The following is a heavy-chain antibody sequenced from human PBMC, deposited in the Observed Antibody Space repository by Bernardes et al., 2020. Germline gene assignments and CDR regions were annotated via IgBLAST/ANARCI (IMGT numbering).Heavy chain of an antibody. J-gene: IGHJ3*02. CDR2: ISYDGSNK. CDR1: GFTFSSYG. Sequence: GGSLRLSCAASGFTFSSYGMHWVRQAPGKGLEWVAVISYDGSNKYYADSVKGRFTISRDNSKNTLYLQMNSLRAEDTAVYYCAKIRITIFGVVMDWTPNDAFDIWGQGTMVTVSS. CDR3: AKIRITIFGVVMDWTPNDAFDI. V-gene: IGHV3-30*18. D-gene: IGHD3-3*01.